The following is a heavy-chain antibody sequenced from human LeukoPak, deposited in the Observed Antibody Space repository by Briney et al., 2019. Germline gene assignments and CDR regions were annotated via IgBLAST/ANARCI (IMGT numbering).Heavy chain of an antibody. CDR1: GGTFSSYA. CDR3: ARPNNWKSYCYGMDV. J-gene: IGHJ6*02. Sequence: ASVKVSCKASGGTFSSYAISWVRQAPGQGLEWMGGIIPIFGTANYAQKFQGRVTITADESTSTAYMELSSLRSEDTAVYYCARPNNWKSYCYGMDVWGQGTTVTVSS. D-gene: IGHD1-20*01. V-gene: IGHV1-69*13. CDR2: IIPIFGTA.